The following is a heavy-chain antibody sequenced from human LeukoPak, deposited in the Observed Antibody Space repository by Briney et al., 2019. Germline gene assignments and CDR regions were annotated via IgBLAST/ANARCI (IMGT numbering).Heavy chain of an antibody. Sequence: PGGSLRLSCAASGFTFNDYYMTWIRQAPGKGLEWVSRISYSGAAIYTDSVKGRFTISRDNAKNSLYLQMNSLRAEDTAVYYCARVGSIAAAGTPDCWGQGTLVTVSS. D-gene: IGHD6-13*01. V-gene: IGHV3-11*01. CDR2: ISYSGAAI. CDR3: ARVGSIAAAGTPDC. CDR1: GFTFNDYY. J-gene: IGHJ4*02.